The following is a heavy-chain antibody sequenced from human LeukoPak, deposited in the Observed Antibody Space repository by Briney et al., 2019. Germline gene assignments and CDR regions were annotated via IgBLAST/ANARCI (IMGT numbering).Heavy chain of an antibody. Sequence: GGSLRLSCAASGFTFSSYGMHWVRQAPGKGLEWVAVIWYDGSNKYYADSVKGRFTISRDNSKNTLYLQMNSLRAEDAAVYYCARGVPCYGSGSHDLSAYWGQGTLVTVSS. CDR3: ARGVPCYGSGSHDLSAY. J-gene: IGHJ4*02. CDR1: GFTFSSYG. D-gene: IGHD3-10*01. CDR2: IWYDGSNK. V-gene: IGHV3-33*01.